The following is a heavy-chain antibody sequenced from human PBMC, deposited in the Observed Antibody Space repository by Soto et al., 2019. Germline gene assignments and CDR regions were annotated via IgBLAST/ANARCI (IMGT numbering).Heavy chain of an antibody. J-gene: IGHJ4*02. V-gene: IGHV1-69*01. CDR1: GGTFSDLA. D-gene: IGHD5-12*01. CDR3: ASERVAEMATGGYFDN. Sequence: QVHLVQSGAEVKKPGSSVKVSCKTSGGTFSDLAFSWVRQDPRQGLEWVGGIIPLFGTPNYAREFQGRVSISADESSNTVYMELRSLRSEDTAVYYCASERVAEMATGGYFDNWGQGTLVTVSS. CDR2: IIPLFGTP.